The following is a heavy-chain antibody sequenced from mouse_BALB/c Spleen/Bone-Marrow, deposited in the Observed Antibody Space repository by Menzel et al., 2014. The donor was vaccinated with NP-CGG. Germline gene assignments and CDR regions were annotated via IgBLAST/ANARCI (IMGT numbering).Heavy chain of an antibody. D-gene: IGHD2-3*01. V-gene: IGHV1-18*01. Sequence: VQLQQSGPELVKPGASVKISCKSSGYTFTDYTIHWVKQSHGESLEWIGRLNPNNVGTNYNQKFKDKATLTVDKSSSTAYMALRSLISEDSAVYYCAGGRWYYWGQGTTLTVSS. J-gene: IGHJ2*01. CDR1: GYTFTDYT. CDR2: LNPNNVGT. CDR3: AGGRWYY.